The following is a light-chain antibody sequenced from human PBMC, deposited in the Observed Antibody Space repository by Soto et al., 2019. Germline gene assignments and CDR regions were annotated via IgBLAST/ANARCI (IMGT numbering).Light chain of an antibody. Sequence: QAVVTQEPSLTVSPGGTVTLTCASKTGTVTSGHYPYWFQQRPGQAPRTLIYDTTNRHSWTPGRFSGSLLGGKAALTLSGAQPEEEAEYFCMLYYTTVGLVFGGGTKVTVL. CDR1: TGTVTSGHY. J-gene: IGLJ3*02. V-gene: IGLV7-46*01. CDR2: DTT. CDR3: MLYYTTVGLV.